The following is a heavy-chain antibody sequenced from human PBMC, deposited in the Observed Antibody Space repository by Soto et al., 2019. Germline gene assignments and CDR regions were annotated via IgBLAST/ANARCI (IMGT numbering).Heavy chain of an antibody. J-gene: IGHJ5*02. CDR2: FDPEDGET. D-gene: IGHD6-6*01. CDR3: ATAEWYSSSSTWFDP. V-gene: IGHV1-24*01. CDR1: GYTLTELS. Sequence: ASVKVSGKVSGYTLTELSMHWVRQAPGKGLEWMGGFDPEDGETIYAQKFQGRVTMTEDTSTDTAYMELSSLRSEDTAVYYCATAEWYSSSSTWFDPWGQGTLVTVSS.